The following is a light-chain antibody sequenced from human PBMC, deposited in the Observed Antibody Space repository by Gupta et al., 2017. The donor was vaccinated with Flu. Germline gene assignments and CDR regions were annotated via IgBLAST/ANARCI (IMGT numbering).Light chain of an antibody. V-gene: IGLV3-1*01. CDR1: QLGDKF. J-gene: IGLJ1*01. Sequence: FELTQPPSVSVSPGQTANITCSGNQLGDKFICWYQQKPGQSPVLIIYEDSKRPSGIPERFSGSNSGNTATLTISGTQTLDEADYYCQAWDSAAAFFGTGTKVTVL. CDR2: EDS. CDR3: QAWDSAAAF.